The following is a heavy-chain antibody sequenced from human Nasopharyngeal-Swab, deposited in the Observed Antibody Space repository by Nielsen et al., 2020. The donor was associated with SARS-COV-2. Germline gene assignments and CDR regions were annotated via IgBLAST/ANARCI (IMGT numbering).Heavy chain of an antibody. CDR2: TSPDGGT. CDR1: GRSISGSDW. D-gene: IGHD6-6*01. Sequence: GSLRLSCAVSGRSISGSDWWSCVRQPPGKGLEWIGETSPDGGTNYNPSLKGRVIVSVDRPKNLFSLSLKSVTAADTAVYYCASSSSEKRGHDSWGQGTLVTVSS. CDR3: ASSSSEKRGHDS. V-gene: IGHV4-4*02. J-gene: IGHJ4*02.